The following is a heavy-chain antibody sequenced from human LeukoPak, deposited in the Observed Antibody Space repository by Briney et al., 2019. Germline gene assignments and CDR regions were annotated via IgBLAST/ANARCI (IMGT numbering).Heavy chain of an antibody. CDR1: GFTFSSYG. J-gene: IGHJ5*02. V-gene: IGHV3-30*03. CDR3: ATRGGVGRNNWFDP. D-gene: IGHD3-16*01. Sequence: PGRSLRLSCAASGFTFSSYGMHWVRQAPGKGLEWVALISYDGSNKYYADSVKGRFTISRDNSKNTLYLQMNSLGAEDTAVYYCATRGGVGRNNWFDPWGQGTLVTVSS. CDR2: ISYDGSNK.